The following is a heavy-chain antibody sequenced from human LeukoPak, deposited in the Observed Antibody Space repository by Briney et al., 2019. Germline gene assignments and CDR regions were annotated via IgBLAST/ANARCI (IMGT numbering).Heavy chain of an antibody. CDR2: ISSSSSST. J-gene: IGHJ4*02. CDR3: AKYGSGTYYNGLH. D-gene: IGHD3-10*01. V-gene: IGHV3-48*02. Sequence: PGGSLRLSCGASGFTFSSYSMNWVRQAPGKGLEWVSYISSSSSSTYYADSVKGRFTISRDISRSTLYLQMNSLRDEDTALYYCAKYGSGTYYNGLHWGQGTLVTVSS. CDR1: GFTFSSYS.